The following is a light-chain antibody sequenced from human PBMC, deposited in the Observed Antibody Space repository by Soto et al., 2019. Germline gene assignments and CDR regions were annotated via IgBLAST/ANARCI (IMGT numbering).Light chain of an antibody. Sequence: EIVLTQSPGIMSLSPGERATLSCRASQRVSRYLVWYQQKPGQAPRLLMYDASKRATGIPARFSGSGSGTDFTLTISSLQPDDFATYYCQHYNSYSEAFGQGTKVDIK. V-gene: IGKV3-11*01. J-gene: IGKJ1*01. CDR2: DAS. CDR1: QRVSRY. CDR3: QHYNSYSEA.